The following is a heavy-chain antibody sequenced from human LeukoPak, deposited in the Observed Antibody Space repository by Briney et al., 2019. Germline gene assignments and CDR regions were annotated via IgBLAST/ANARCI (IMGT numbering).Heavy chain of an antibody. Sequence: PGGSLRLSCAASGLTFSSYGMHWVRQAPGKGLEWVAFIRYDGSNKYYADSVKGRFTVSRDNSKNTLYLQMNSLRAEDTAVYYCAKGGGSYYGENYWGQGTLVTVSS. D-gene: IGHD1-26*01. CDR2: IRYDGSNK. V-gene: IGHV3-30*02. CDR1: GLTFSSYG. J-gene: IGHJ4*02. CDR3: AKGGGSYYGENY.